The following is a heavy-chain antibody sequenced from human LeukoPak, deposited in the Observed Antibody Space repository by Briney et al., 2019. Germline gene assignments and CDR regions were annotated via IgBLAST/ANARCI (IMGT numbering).Heavy chain of an antibody. CDR3: ARSKHYYGSGIRQLLGY. V-gene: IGHV4-31*03. J-gene: IGHJ4*02. CDR1: GGSISSSSHY. CDR2: IYYSGST. D-gene: IGHD3-10*01. Sequence: SETLSLTCIVSGGSISSSSHYWDWIRQHPGKDLEWIGYIYYSGSTYYNPSLKSRVTMSVDTSKNQFSLKLTSVTAADTAVYYCARSKHYYGSGIRQLLGYWGQGTLVTVSS.